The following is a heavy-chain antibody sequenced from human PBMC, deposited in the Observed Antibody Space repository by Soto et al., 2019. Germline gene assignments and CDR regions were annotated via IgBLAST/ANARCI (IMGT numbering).Heavy chain of an antibody. Sequence: EVQLVESGGGLVQPGGSLRLSCAASGFTFSNYWMHWVRQAPGKGLVWVSRINPDGSSTSYADSVRGRFTISRDNANNMLYLEMSRLSTEGTALWYCGGFRVDGDCVPWGEGTLVTVSS. CDR2: INPDGSST. J-gene: IGHJ5*02. CDR1: GFTFSNYW. CDR3: GGFRVDGDCVP. V-gene: IGHV3-74*01. D-gene: IGHD2-21*01.